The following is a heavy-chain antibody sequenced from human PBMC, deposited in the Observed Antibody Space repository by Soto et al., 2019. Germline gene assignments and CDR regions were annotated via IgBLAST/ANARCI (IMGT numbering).Heavy chain of an antibody. CDR1: GFTFSTSG. CDR2: IWPDGSDK. D-gene: IGHD6-19*01. CDR3: ARGPVSSAWYFGGN. J-gene: IGHJ4*02. Sequence: FPRLSCAASGFTFSTSGMHWVRQAPGTGREWMAVIWPDGSDKYYADSVHGRFHISRHNSTNTLFLHMHSLRSEDTAVYFCARGPVSSAWYFGGNWGQGTLVTVCS. V-gene: IGHV3-33*02.